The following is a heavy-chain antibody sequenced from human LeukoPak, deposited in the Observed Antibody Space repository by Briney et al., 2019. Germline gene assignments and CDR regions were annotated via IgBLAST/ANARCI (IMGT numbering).Heavy chain of an antibody. CDR3: VKFRGIQHYNYHMDV. D-gene: IGHD3-10*01. J-gene: IGHJ6*03. CDR2: LTGSGGNT. V-gene: IGHV3-23*01. Sequence: GGSLRLSCAASGFTFSSYAMSWVRQAPGRGLEWVSGLTGSGGNTYYADSVKGRFTISRDNSKNTLSLQTNSLRAEDAAVYYCVKFRGIQHYNYHMDVWGKGTTVTVSS. CDR1: GFTFSSYA.